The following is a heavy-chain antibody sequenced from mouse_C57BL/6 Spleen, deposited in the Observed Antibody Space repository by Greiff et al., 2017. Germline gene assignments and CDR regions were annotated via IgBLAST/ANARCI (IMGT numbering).Heavy chain of an antibody. Sequence: VQLQQPGAELVKPGASVKMSCKASGFTFTSYWITWVKQRPGQGLEWVGDIYPGSGSTNYNETFKGKATLTVDKSSSTAYMQLSSLTSEDSAIYYCARYRGGNYPFDYWGQGTTLTVSS. V-gene: IGHV1-55*01. CDR3: ARYRGGNYPFDY. CDR1: GFTFTSYW. J-gene: IGHJ2*01. D-gene: IGHD2-1*01. CDR2: IYPGSGST.